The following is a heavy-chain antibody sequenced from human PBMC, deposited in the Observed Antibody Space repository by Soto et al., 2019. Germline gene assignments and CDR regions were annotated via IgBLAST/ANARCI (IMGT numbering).Heavy chain of an antibody. CDR1: GGSISSYY. Sequence: SETLSLTCTVSGGSISSYYWSWIRQPPGKGLEWIGYIYYSGSTNYNPSLKSRVTISVDTSKNQFSLKLSSVTAADTAVYYCARVRGYCSSTSCYAVFPPWYYYMDVWGKGTTVTVSS. V-gene: IGHV4-59*01. J-gene: IGHJ6*03. CDR3: ARVRGYCSSTSCYAVFPPWYYYMDV. D-gene: IGHD2-2*01. CDR2: IYYSGST.